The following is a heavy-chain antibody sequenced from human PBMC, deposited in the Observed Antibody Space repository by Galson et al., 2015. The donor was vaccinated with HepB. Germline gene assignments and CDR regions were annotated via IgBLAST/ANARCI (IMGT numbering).Heavy chain of an antibody. CDR1: GGSISSYY. CDR2: IYNSGIT. D-gene: IGHD6-19*01. CDR3: ATHAVAVEHWFDP. J-gene: IGHJ5*02. Sequence: ETLSLTCTVSGGSISSYYWNWIRQPPGKGLEWIGYIYNSGITHYNPSFKSRVTISVDTSKNQFSLKLSSVTAADTAVYYCATHAVAVEHWFDPWGQGTLVTVSS. V-gene: IGHV4-59*08.